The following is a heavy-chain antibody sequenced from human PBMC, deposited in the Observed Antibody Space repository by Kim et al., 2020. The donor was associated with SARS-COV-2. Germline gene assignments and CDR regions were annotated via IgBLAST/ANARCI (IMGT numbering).Heavy chain of an antibody. CDR3: AKGHNSGFDS. Sequence: TYSADSGRGLSTISRDNSKNTLHLQMNSLRAEDTAVYYCAKGHNSGFDSGGQGILVTVSS. V-gene: IGHV3-23*01. D-gene: IGHD1-1*01. CDR2: T. J-gene: IGHJ4*02.